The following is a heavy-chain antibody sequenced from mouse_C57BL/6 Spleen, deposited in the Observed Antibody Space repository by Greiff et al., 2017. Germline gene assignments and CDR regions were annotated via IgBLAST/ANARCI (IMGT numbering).Heavy chain of an antibody. CDR1: GYTFTDYY. CDR2: IFPGSGST. D-gene: IGHD1-1*01. Sequence: VQLQQSGPELVKPGASVKISCKASGYTFTDYYINWVKQRPGQGLEWIGWIFPGSGSTYYNQKFKGKATLTVDKSASSAYMLLSSLTSEDSAVYFGASGYGSSYEYFDYWGQGTTLTVSS. J-gene: IGHJ2*01. CDR3: ASGYGSSYEYFDY. V-gene: IGHV1-75*01.